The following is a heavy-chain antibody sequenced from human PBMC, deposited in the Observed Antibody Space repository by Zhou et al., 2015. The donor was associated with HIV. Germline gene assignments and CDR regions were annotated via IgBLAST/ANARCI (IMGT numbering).Heavy chain of an antibody. D-gene: IGHD1-14*01. J-gene: IGHJ3*01. Sequence: QVHLVQSGTEVKKPGSSVKVSCKASGGTFSDSDIAWVRQAPGQGLEWMGGITPMFDLAKSAQKFRGRLIITADKSTGTAYMELSRLRYEDAAVYFCARSSVNHDNAFDLWGQGTKVIVSS. V-gene: IGHV1-69*17. CDR3: ARSSVNHDNAFDL. CDR2: ITPMFDLA. CDR1: GGTFSDSD.